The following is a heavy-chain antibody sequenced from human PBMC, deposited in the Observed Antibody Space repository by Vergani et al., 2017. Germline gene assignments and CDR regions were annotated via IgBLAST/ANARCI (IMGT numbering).Heavy chain of an antibody. CDR1: GGSISSGSYY. CDR2: IYTSGST. CDR3: ARHVEAGCNWFDP. J-gene: IGHJ5*02. Sequence: QVQLQESGPGLVKPSQTLSLTCTVSGGSISSGSYYWSWIRQPAGKGLEWIGRIYTSGSTNYNPSLKSRVTISVDTAKNQFSLKLSSVTAADTAVYYCARHVEAGCNWFDPWGQGTLVTVSS. V-gene: IGHV4-61*02. D-gene: IGHD5-24*01.